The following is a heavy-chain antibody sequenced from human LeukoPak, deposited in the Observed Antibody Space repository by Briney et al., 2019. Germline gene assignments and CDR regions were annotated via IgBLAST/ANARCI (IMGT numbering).Heavy chain of an antibody. CDR2: ISSSSAYI. D-gene: IGHD2-2*01. V-gene: IGHV3-21*01. CDR3: ARIFRYQLVDYYALDV. CDR1: GFTFSDYA. J-gene: IGHJ6*02. Sequence: GGSLRLSCAASGFTFSDYAMDWVRQAPGRGLEWVSAISSSSAYIYYADSVKGRFTISRDNAKRSVSLQMNSLRAEDTAVYYCARIFRYQLVDYYALDVWGQGTTATVSS.